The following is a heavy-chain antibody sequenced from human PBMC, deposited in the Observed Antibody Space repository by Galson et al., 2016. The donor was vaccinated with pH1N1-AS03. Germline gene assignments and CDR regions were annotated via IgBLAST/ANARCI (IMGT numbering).Heavy chain of an antibody. V-gene: IGHV4-59*11. D-gene: IGHD3-22*01. CDR1: GGSFSSHC. CDR3: ARDGNYDSSGYYPEYFQL. J-gene: IGHJ1*01. CDR2: ICNSGCT. Sequence: LSLTCTVSGGSFSSHCWSWIRQPPGKGLEWIGYICNSGCTDYTPSLECRVTISIDTSKSQFSLRLSSVTAADTAVYFCARDGNYDSSGYYPEYFQLWGQGSLVTVSS.